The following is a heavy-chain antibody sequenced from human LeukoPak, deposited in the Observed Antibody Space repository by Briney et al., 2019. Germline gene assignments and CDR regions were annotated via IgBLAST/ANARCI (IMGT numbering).Heavy chain of an antibody. CDR2: ISSSVSTI. J-gene: IGHJ6*02. CDR3: ARVLPYSHALDV. D-gene: IGHD2-21*01. V-gene: IGHV3-48*03. CDR1: GFTFSGYD. Sequence: GGSLRLSCAASGFTFSGYDMNWVRQAPGKRLEWVSYISSSVSTIDYAESLKGRFTISRDNAKNSLYLQMNSLRAEDTALYYCARVLPYSHALDVWGQGTTVTVS.